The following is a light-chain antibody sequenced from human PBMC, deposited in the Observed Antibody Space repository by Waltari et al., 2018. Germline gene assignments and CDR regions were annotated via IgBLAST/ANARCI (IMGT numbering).Light chain of an antibody. CDR3: CSYAGSGSSVV. Sequence: QSALTQPASVSGSPGQSITISCTGTSSDVGNYNLFSWYQQHPGKAPKLIICEVSQRPSGVSNRVSGSKSGTTASLTISGLQSEDEADFYCCSYAGSGSSVVFGGGTKLTVL. CDR1: SSDVGNYNL. J-gene: IGLJ2*01. CDR2: EVS. V-gene: IGLV2-23*02.